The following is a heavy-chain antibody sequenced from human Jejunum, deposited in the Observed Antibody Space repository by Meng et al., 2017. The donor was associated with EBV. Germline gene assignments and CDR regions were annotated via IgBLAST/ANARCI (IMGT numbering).Heavy chain of an antibody. Sequence: QWHLREPGHRLWHPSGTLSLTCVVSGDFINNKKWCSWVRQPPGKGLEWIGEIYHRGTTYYNPSLKSRVTISLDTSESQFSLRLTSVTAADTAIYYCARASPERLLEYWGQGTLVTVSS. CDR1: GDFINNKKW. J-gene: IGHJ4*02. V-gene: IGHV4-4*02. CDR2: IYHRGTT. CDR3: ARASPERLLEY. D-gene: IGHD1-14*01.